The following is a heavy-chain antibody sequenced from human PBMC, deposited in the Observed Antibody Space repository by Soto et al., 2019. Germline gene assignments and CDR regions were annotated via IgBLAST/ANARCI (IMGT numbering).Heavy chain of an antibody. CDR3: ARAVGYCSGGSCYGGGGFDP. Sequence: QVQLVQSGAEVKKPGSSVKVSCKASGGTFSSYAISWVRQAPGQGLEWMGGIIPIFGTANYAQKFQGRVTITADESTSTGYMELSSLRSEDTAVYYCARAVGYCSGGSCYGGGGFDPWGQGTLVTVSS. D-gene: IGHD2-15*01. CDR1: GGTFSSYA. J-gene: IGHJ5*02. V-gene: IGHV1-69*01. CDR2: IIPIFGTA.